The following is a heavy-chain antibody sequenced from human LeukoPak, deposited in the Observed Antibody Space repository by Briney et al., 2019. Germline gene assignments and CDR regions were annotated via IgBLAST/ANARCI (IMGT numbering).Heavy chain of an antibody. CDR2: IHYSGST. CDR1: GGSIGSTTYY. Sequence: PSETLSLTCSVSGGSIGSTTYYWAWIRQPPGKGLEWIGTIHYSGSTYYSPSLVSRVTISVDTSKNQFSLKLASVTAADTAFYYCARLGGYYDPPGYWGQGTLVTVSS. D-gene: IGHD3-22*01. CDR3: ARLGGYYDPPGY. J-gene: IGHJ4*02. V-gene: IGHV4-39*01.